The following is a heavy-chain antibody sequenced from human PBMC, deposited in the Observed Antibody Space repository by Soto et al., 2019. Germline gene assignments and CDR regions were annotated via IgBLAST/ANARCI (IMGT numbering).Heavy chain of an antibody. J-gene: IGHJ4*02. CDR2: ISSSSSYI. V-gene: IGHV3-21*01. D-gene: IGHD2-15*01. Sequence: GGSLRLSCATSGFTFSSYTMNWVRQAPGKGLEWVSSISSSSSYIYYADSVEGRFTISRDNAKNSLYLQMNSLRAEDTAVYYCARDPLQGYCSGSSCYPRWGQGTLVTVSS. CDR1: GFTFSSYT. CDR3: ARDPLQGYCSGSSCYPR.